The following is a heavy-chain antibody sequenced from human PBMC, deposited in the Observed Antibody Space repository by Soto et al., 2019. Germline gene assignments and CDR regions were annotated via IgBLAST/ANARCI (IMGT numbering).Heavy chain of an antibody. D-gene: IGHD5-12*01. CDR3: ARELSGDSGMDV. Sequence: SETLSLTCTVSGGSISSGGYYWSWIRQHPGKGLEWIGYIYYSGSTYYNPSLKSRVTISVDTSKNQFSLKLSSVTAADTAVYYCARELSGDSGMDVWRQRTTVTVSS. V-gene: IGHV4-31*03. J-gene: IGHJ6*02. CDR1: GGSISSGGYY. CDR2: IYYSGST.